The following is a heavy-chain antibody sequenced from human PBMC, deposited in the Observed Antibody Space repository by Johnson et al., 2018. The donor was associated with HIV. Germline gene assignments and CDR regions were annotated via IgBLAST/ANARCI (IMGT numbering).Heavy chain of an antibody. Sequence: QVQLVESGGGVVQHGRSLRLSCAASGFTFSSYGMHWVRQAPGKGLEWVAVIWYDGSNKDYADSVKGRFTISRDNSKNTLYLQMNSLRVEDTAVYYCARQYYGSGTDAFDIWGQGTMVTVSS. CDR1: GFTFSSYG. J-gene: IGHJ3*02. CDR3: ARQYYGSGTDAFDI. D-gene: IGHD3-10*01. CDR2: IWYDGSNK. V-gene: IGHV3-33*01.